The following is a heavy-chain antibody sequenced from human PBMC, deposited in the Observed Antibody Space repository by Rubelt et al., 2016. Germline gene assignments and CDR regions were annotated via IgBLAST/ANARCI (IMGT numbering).Heavy chain of an antibody. Sequence: QVQLVQSGAEVKKPGASVKVSCKASGYTFTSYAMHWVRQAPGQRLEWMGWINAGNGNTKYSQKFQGRGTITRDTSASTASMELSSLRSEDTAVYYCARSKDTAMVTDADWYFDLWGRGTLVTVSS. CDR3: ARSKDTAMVTDADWYFDL. CDR1: GYTFTSYA. J-gene: IGHJ2*01. CDR2: INAGNGNT. V-gene: IGHV1-3*01. D-gene: IGHD5-18*01.